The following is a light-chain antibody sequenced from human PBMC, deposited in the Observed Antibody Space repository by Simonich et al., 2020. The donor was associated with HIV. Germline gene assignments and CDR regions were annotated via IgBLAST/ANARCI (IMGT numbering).Light chain of an antibody. CDR1: QSVSSSY. CDR3: QQYGSSPT. V-gene: IGKV3D-20*01. J-gene: IGKJ3*01. CDR2: DAS. Sequence: EIVMTQSPATLSVSPGEKPTLSCRASQSVSSSYLAWYQQKPGLAPRLLIYDASSRATGIPDRFSGSGSGTDFTLTISRLEPEDFAVYYCQQYGSSPTFGPGTKVDIK.